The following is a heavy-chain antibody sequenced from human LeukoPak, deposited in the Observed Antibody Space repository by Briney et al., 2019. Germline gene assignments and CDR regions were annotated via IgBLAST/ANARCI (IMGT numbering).Heavy chain of an antibody. CDR1: GFTFSGYA. Sequence: GESLRLSCAASGFTFSGYAMYWVRQAPGKGLEWVANIKQDGSEKYYVDSVKGRFTISRDNAKNSLYLQMNSLRAEDTAVYYCARDPVVTPSYWGQGTLVTVSS. D-gene: IGHD4-23*01. V-gene: IGHV3-7*01. J-gene: IGHJ4*02. CDR3: ARDPVVTPSY. CDR2: IKQDGSEK.